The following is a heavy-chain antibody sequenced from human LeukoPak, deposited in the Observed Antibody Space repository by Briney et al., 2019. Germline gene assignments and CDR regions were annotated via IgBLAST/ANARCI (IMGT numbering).Heavy chain of an antibody. V-gene: IGHV3-7*01. Sequence: GGSLRLSCAASGFTFSGYWMSWVRQAPGKGLEWVANIKQGGSEENYVDSVKGRFTISRDNAKNSLYLQVNILRAEDTAVYYCARVDGYKFFDYWGQGTLVTVS. J-gene: IGHJ4*02. CDR3: ARVDGYKFFDY. D-gene: IGHD5-12*01. CDR1: GFTFSGYW. CDR2: IKQGGSEE.